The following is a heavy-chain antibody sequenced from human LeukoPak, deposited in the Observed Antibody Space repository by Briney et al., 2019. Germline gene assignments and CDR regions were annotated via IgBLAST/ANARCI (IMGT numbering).Heavy chain of an antibody. CDR3: AVQGNYDSSGYQFDY. D-gene: IGHD3-22*01. CDR1: GYTFTSYY. CDR2: INPSGGST. V-gene: IGHV1-46*01. Sequence: ASVKVSCKASGYTFTSYYMHWARQAPGQGLEWMGLINPSGGSTSYAQKFQGRVTMTRDTSTSTVYMELSSLRSEDTAVYYCAVQGNYDSSGYQFDYWGQGTLVTVSS. J-gene: IGHJ4*02.